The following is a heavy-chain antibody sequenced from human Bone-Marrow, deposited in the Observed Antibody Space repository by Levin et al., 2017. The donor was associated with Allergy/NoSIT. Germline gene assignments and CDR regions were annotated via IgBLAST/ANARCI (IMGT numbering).Heavy chain of an antibody. J-gene: IGHJ3*01. CDR2: IWFDGSEK. CDR1: GFSFSIFA. Sequence: PSQTLSLTCAASGFSFSIFAMHWVRQAPGKGLEWVAVIWFDGSEKYYADSMKGRITISRDNSKNTLYLQMKSLRVEDTAVYYCVRGEGDYVGDTFSLWGQGTMVTVSS. CDR3: VRGEGDYVGDTFSL. V-gene: IGHV3-33*01. D-gene: IGHD4-17*01.